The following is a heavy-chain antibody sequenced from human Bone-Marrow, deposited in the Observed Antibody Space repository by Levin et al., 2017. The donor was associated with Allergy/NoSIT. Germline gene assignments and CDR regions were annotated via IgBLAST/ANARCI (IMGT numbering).Heavy chain of an antibody. V-gene: IGHV3-23*01. J-gene: IGHJ3*02. D-gene: IGHD4-17*01. CDR3: AKDPNGDYVGAFDT. Sequence: SGGSLRLSCAGSEFTLSSYAMTWVRQVPGKGLEWVSSISAGGGGTYYADSVKGRFTISRDNSRNRLYLQMNSLRAEDTAVYHCAKDPNGDYVGAFDTWGHGTMVTVSS. CDR1: EFTLSSYA. CDR2: ISAGGGGT.